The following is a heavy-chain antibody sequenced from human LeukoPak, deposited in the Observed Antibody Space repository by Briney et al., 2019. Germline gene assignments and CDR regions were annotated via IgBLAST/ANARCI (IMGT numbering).Heavy chain of an antibody. CDR1: GFTFSSYE. CDR2: ISSSGSTI. Sequence: GGSLRLSCAASGFTFSSYEMNWVRQAPGKGLEWVSYISSSGSTIYYADSVKGRFTISRDNAKNSLYLQMNSLRAEDTAVYYCARDGSDWDAFDIWGQGTMVTVSS. CDR3: ARDGSDWDAFDI. V-gene: IGHV3-48*03. D-gene: IGHD2-21*02. J-gene: IGHJ3*02.